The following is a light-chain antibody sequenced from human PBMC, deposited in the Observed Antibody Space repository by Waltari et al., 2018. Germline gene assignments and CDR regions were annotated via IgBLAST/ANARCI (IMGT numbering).Light chain of an antibody. J-gene: IGKJ2*01. Sequence: EIVLTQSPATLSLSPGERATLSCRASQSVGSYLAWYQQKPGQAPRLLIYDAPPRATGIPARFSGSGSGTDFTLTISSLEPEDFAVYYCQQRSNWYTFGQGTKLEIK. CDR2: DAP. CDR1: QSVGSY. V-gene: IGKV3-11*01. CDR3: QQRSNWYT.